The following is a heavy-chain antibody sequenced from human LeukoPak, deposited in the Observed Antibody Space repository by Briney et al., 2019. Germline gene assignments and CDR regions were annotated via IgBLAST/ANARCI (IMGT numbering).Heavy chain of an antibody. J-gene: IGHJ5*02. V-gene: IGHV3-21*01. CDR3: ARVILGYCSGSSCYSSSGP. D-gene: IGHD2-15*01. Sequence: PVKGRFTVSRDNAKNSLYLQMNSLRAEDTAVYYCARVILGYCSGSSCYSSSGPWGQGTLVTVSS.